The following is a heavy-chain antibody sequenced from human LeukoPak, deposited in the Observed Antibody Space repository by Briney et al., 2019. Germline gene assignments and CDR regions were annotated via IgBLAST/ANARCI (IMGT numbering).Heavy chain of an antibody. D-gene: IGHD4-17*01. CDR2: ISSSSSTI. J-gene: IGHJ6*04. V-gene: IGHV3-48*01. Sequence: GGSLRLSCAASGFTFSSYSMNWVRQAPRKGLEWVSYISSSSSTIYYADSVKGRFTISRDNAKNSLYLQMNSLRAEDTAVYYCARGTVTNTPGVYVWGKGTTVTVSS. CDR3: ARGTVTNTPGVYV. CDR1: GFTFSSYS.